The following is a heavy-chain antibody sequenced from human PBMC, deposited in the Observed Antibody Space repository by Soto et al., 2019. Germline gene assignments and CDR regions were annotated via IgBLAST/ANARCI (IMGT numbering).Heavy chain of an antibody. Sequence: QVQLVQSGAEVKKPGASVKVSCKASGYTFTSYGISWVRQAPGQGLEWMGWISAYNGNTNYAQKLQGRVTMTTDTSTRTAYREPRSLRSDDTAVYYCARRGVGYCISTSCQDAFDIWGQGTMVTVSS. CDR3: ARRGVGYCISTSCQDAFDI. J-gene: IGHJ3*02. D-gene: IGHD2-2*01. CDR1: GYTFTSYG. V-gene: IGHV1-18*01. CDR2: ISAYNGNT.